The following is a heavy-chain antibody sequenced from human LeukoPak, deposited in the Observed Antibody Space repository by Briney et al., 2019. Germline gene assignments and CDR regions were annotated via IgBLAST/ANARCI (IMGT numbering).Heavy chain of an antibody. CDR2: IYHSGST. Sequence: PSETLSLTCTVSGYSISSGYYWGWIRQPPGKGLEWIGSIYHSGSTFYNPSLKSRVTISVDTSKNQFSLKVTSVTAADTALYYCARERIERYTYASSDFDYWGRGTLVTVSS. J-gene: IGHJ4*02. V-gene: IGHV4-38-2*02. CDR1: GYSISSGYY. D-gene: IGHD5-18*01. CDR3: ARERIERYTYASSDFDY.